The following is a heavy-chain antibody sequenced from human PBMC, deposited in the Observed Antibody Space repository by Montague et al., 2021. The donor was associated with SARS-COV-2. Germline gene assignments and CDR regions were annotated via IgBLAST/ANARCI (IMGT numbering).Heavy chain of an antibody. D-gene: IGHD3-3*01. J-gene: IGHJ5*02. CDR3: ARDRRFLEWLPTLGCFDH. V-gene: IGHV3-7*01. CDR2: IKQDGSER. Sequence: SLRLSCAASGFTFSSYWMSWVRQAPGKGLEWVANIKQDGSERYHVDSVKGRFTISRDNAKNSLYLQMNSLRAEDTAVYYCARDRRFLEWLPTLGCFDHWGQGTLVTGSS. CDR1: GFTFSSYW.